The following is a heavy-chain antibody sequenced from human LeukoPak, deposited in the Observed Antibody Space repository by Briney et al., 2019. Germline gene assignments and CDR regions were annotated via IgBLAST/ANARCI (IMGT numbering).Heavy chain of an antibody. V-gene: IGHV3-73*01. D-gene: IGHD2-2*01. CDR3: AKIHCSSTSCHILIPYFDY. J-gene: IGHJ4*02. CDR1: GFTFSGSA. Sequence: GGSLRLSCAASGFTFSGSAMHWVRQASGKGLEWVGRIRSKANSYATAYAASVKGRFTISRDNSKNTLYLQMNSLRAEDTAVYYCAKIHCSSTSCHILIPYFDYWGQGTLVTVSS. CDR2: IRSKANSYAT.